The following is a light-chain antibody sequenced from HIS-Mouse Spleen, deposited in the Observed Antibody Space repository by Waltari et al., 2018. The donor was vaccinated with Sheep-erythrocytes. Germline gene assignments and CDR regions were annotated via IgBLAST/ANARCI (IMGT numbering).Light chain of an antibody. Sequence: QSALTQPRSVSGSPGQSVTIPCTGTISPVGGLNFVPWYQPHPGKAPKLMIYDFSKRPSGVPDRFSGSKSGNTASLTISGLQAEDEADYYCCSYAGSYNHVFATGTKVTVL. CDR1: ISPVGGLNF. CDR2: DFS. V-gene: IGLV2-11*01. J-gene: IGLJ1*01. CDR3: CSYAGSYNHV.